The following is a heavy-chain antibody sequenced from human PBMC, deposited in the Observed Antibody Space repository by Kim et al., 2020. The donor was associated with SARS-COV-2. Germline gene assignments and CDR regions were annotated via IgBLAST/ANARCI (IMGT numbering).Heavy chain of an antibody. CDR1: GHFFTRDS. D-gene: IGHD3-16*01. CDR2: IDCGNGNT. CDR3: LGGFYFDY. J-gene: IGHJ4*02. Sequence: ASVKVSCKTSGHFFTRDSIHWVRQAPGQGLEWMGGIDCGNGNTIYSQKFQGRVTFTTDTSASTAYMELSVLRSEDSAVYYFLGGFYFDYWGQGTLVTVSS. V-gene: IGHV1-3*01.